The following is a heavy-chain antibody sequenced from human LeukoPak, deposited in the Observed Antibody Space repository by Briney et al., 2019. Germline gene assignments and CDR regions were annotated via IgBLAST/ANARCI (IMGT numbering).Heavy chain of an antibody. D-gene: IGHD3-3*01. CDR3: ARAGYDGDFWSGYYFPY. V-gene: IGHV4-59*01. CDR1: GGSISSYY. J-gene: IGHJ4*02. CDR2: IYYSGST. Sequence: SETLSLTCTVSGGSISSYYWSWIRQPPGKGLEWIGYIYYSGSTNYNPSLKSRFTISVDTSKNQFSLKLSSVTAADTAVYYCARAGYDGDFWSGYYFPYWGQGTLVTVSS.